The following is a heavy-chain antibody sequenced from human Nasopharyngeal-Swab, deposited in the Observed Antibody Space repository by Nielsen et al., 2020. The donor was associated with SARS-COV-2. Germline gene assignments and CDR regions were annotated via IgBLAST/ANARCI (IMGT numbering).Heavy chain of an antibody. Sequence: GESLKISCAASGFTLSSNSMNWVRQAPGKGLEWVSYISSSSSTKYNADSVKGRFTISRDNAKNSLYLQMNSLRDEDTAVYYCVREFEATGATYLDYWGLGTLVTVSS. D-gene: IGHD1-26*01. CDR3: VREFEATGATYLDY. J-gene: IGHJ4*02. V-gene: IGHV3-48*02. CDR2: ISSSSSTK. CDR1: GFTLSSNS.